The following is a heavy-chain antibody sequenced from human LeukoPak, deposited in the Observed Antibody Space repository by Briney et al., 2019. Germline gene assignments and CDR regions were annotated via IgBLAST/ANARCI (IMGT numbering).Heavy chain of an antibody. CDR1: GFTFIFYS. CDR2: LCIRSPTI. CDR3: ARDVSSYYGMDV. Sequence: PGGALRLSCAASGFTFIFYSMNGVRQARGKGREGFSSLCIRSPTIYYAASVKCRFTISRDNAKTSLYLPMNSLRAEDTAVYYCARDVSSYYGMDVWGQGTPVTVSS. V-gene: IGHV3-48*01. D-gene: IGHD5/OR15-5a*01. J-gene: IGHJ6*02.